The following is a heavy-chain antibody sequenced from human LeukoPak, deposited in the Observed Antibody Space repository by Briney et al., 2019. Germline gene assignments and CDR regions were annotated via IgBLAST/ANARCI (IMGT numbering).Heavy chain of an antibody. J-gene: IGHJ5*02. CDR1: GGSYSDYY. CDR3: ARGQRGYSYGSGVSWFDP. V-gene: IGHV4-34*01. CDR2: INHSGIT. D-gene: IGHD5-18*01. Sequence: SETLSLTCGVYGGSYSDYYWSWIRQPPGKGLEWIGEINHSGITNYNPSLKSRVTISLDTSKNQFSLKLSSVTAADTAVYYCARGQRGYSYGSGVSWFDPWGQGTLVTVSS.